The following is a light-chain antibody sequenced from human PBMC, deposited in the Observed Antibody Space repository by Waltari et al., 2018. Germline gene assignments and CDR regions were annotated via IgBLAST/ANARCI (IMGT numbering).Light chain of an antibody. CDR3: AAWDDSLGGPV. J-gene: IGLJ3*02. Sequence: QSVLTQPPSASGTPGQRVTISCSGRSSNIAISSVYWYQQLPGTAPKLLINRNDHRPSGVPDRFSGSKSGTSASLAISGLRSEDEAEYYCAAWDDSLGGPVFGGGTKVTVL. CDR2: RND. V-gene: IGLV1-47*01. CDR1: SSNIAISS.